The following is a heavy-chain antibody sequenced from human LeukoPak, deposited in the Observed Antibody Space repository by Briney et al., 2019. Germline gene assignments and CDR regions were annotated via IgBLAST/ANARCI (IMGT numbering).Heavy chain of an antibody. Sequence: PSETLSLTCTVSGGSITSGSYYWPWIRQPPGKGLEWIGYVYYSGSTNYNPSLKSRVTISVDTSKNQFSLKLSSVTAADTAVYYCARSKYHLLYWGQGTLVTVSS. CDR2: VYYSGST. J-gene: IGHJ4*02. V-gene: IGHV4-61*01. CDR3: ARSKYHLLY. D-gene: IGHD2-2*01. CDR1: GGSITSGSYY.